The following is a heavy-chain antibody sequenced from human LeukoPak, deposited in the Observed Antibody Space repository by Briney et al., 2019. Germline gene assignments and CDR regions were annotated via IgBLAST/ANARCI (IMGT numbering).Heavy chain of an antibody. CDR3: ARDGELLWSLDY. Sequence: GASVKVSCKASGGTFSSYAISWVRQAPGQGLEWMGRIIPIFGTANYAQKFQGRATITTDESTSTAYMELSSLRSEDTAVYYCARDGELLWSLDYWGQGTLVTVSS. J-gene: IGHJ4*02. V-gene: IGHV1-69*05. CDR2: IIPIFGTA. CDR1: GGTFSSYA. D-gene: IGHD3-10*01.